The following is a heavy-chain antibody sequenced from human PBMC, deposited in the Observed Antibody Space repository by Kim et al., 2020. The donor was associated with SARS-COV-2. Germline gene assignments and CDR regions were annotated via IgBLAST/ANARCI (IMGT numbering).Heavy chain of an antibody. CDR1: GGSFSGYY. J-gene: IGHJ4*02. CDR3: AVAYSSSWYYFDY. Sequence: SETLSLTCAVYGGSFSGYYWSWIRQPPGKGLEWIGEINHSGSTNYNPSLKSRVTISVDTSKNQFSLKLSSVTAADTAVHYCAVAYSSSWYYFDYWGQGTLVTVSS. D-gene: IGHD6-13*01. CDR2: INHSGST. V-gene: IGHV4-34*01.